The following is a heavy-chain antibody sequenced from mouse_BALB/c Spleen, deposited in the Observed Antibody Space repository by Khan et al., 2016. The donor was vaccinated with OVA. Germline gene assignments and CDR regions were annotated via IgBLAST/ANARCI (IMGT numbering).Heavy chain of an antibody. CDR3: ARHGGFKPYFAMDY. CDR1: GFAFSSYD. CDR2: ISNGGSYT. Sequence: EVELVESGGGLVKPGGSLKLSCAASGFAFSSYDMSWVRQTPERRLEWVALISNGGSYTNYPDSVKGRFTISRDNARNTLYLQVSSLRSEDTALYYCARHGGFKPYFAMDYWGQGTSVTVSS. V-gene: IGHV5-9*02. J-gene: IGHJ4*01.